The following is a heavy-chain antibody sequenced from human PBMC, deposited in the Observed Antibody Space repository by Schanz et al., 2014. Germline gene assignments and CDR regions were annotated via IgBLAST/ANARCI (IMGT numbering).Heavy chain of an antibody. J-gene: IGHJ3*01. CDR2: IFHSGTT. Sequence: QVQLQESGPGLVKPSGTLSLTCVVSGGSISSGVWWTWARQSPGKGLEWIGEIFHSGTTNYNPSLESGVTISVAKSKNQFSLILSSMAAADTAVYYCTRSTLWSYDVWGRGTMVIVSS. D-gene: IGHD2-21*01. V-gene: IGHV4-4*02. CDR3: TRSTLWSYDV. CDR1: GGSISSGVW.